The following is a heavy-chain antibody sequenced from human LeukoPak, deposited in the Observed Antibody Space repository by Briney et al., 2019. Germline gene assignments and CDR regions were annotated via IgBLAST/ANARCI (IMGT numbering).Heavy chain of an antibody. D-gene: IGHD3-10*01. CDR2: ISPRSGDT. J-gene: IGHJ4*02. V-gene: IGHV1-2*02. CDR1: GYSFTDYY. Sequence: ASVKVSCKASGYSFTDYYMHWVRQAPGQGLEWMLWISPRSGDTSYAQKFQGRVTMTRDTSINTVDMDLSGLTSDDTAVFYCARGREIHGGSDTKLDDYWGQGTLVTVSS. CDR3: ARGREIHGGSDTKLDDY.